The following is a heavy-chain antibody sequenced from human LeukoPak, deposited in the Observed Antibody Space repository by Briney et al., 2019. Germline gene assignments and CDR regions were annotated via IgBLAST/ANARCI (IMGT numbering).Heavy chain of an antibody. Sequence: PGGSLRLSCAASGFTFSTYGMHWVRQAPGKGLEWVAFIRNDGRNKYYGDSVKGRFTISRDNYKNTLYLQMNSLRAEDTAVYYCARARIAVAVYYYYYMDVWGKGTTVTVSS. J-gene: IGHJ6*03. CDR2: IRNDGRNK. CDR1: GFTFSTYG. D-gene: IGHD6-19*01. CDR3: ARARIAVAVYYYYYMDV. V-gene: IGHV3-30*02.